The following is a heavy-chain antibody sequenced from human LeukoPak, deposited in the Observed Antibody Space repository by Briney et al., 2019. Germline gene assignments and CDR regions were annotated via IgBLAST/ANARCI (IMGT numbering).Heavy chain of an antibody. V-gene: IGHV1-24*01. CDR2: FDPEDGET. CDR1: GYTLTELS. J-gene: IGHJ4*02. D-gene: IGHD3-10*01. Sequence: ASVKVSCKVSGYTLTELSMHWLRQAPGKGLEWMGGFDPEDGETIYAQKFQGRVTMTEDTSTDTAYMELSSLRSEDTAVYYCATGHPLRGVIPFDYWGQGTLVTVSS. CDR3: ATGHPLRGVIPFDY.